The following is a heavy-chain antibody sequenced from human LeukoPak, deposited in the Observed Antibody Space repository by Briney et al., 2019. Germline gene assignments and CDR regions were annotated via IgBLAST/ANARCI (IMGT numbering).Heavy chain of an antibody. Sequence: SETLSLTCTVSGGSIRRYYWSWIRQPPGKGLEGIGYIYYSWRTNYNPSLKSRVTISVDTSKNQFSLKLSSVTAADTAVYYCARGRVGSRWVNFDYWGQGTLVTVSS. J-gene: IGHJ4*02. D-gene: IGHD6-13*01. CDR3: ARGRVGSRWVNFDY. V-gene: IGHV4-59*01. CDR1: GGSIRRYY. CDR2: IYYSWRT.